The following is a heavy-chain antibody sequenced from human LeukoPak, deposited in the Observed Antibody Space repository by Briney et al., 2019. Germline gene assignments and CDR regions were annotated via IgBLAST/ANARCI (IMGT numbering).Heavy chain of an antibody. Sequence: SETLSLTCTVSGASIRSGDYYWSWIRQPPGKGLEWIGYIYDSGSTYYNPSLKSRITISVDTSENRFSLKLSSVTATDTAVYYCARDCSGGSCYGALDIWGQGTMVTVSS. CDR2: IYDSGST. V-gene: IGHV4-30-4*01. CDR1: GASIRSGDYY. D-gene: IGHD2-15*01. CDR3: ARDCSGGSCYGALDI. J-gene: IGHJ3*02.